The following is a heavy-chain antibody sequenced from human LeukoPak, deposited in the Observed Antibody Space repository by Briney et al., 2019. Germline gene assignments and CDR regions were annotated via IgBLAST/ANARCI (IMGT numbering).Heavy chain of an antibody. CDR1: GASVRSYW. CDR2: INSTGST. J-gene: IGHJ4*02. V-gene: IGHV4-4*07. D-gene: IGHD1-26*01. CDR3: ARQGYTVSYYFLDY. Sequence: SETLSLTCDVSGASVRSYWWGWVRQPAGRGLEWLGRINSTGSTRFNPSLKSRLTLSIDTSTNQFSLKLTSVTAADTAVYFCARQGYTVSYYFLDYWSQGTLVTVSS.